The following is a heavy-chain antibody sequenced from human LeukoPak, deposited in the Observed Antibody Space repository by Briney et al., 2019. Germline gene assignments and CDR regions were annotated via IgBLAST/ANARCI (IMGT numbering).Heavy chain of an antibody. CDR3: ARDRKRDGYKGIDY. CDR1: GFTFSDYY. V-gene: IGHV3-11*06. D-gene: IGHD5-12*01. Sequence: GGSLRLSCAASGFTFSDYYMSWIRQAPGKGLEWVSSISSSSSYIYYADSVKGRFTISRDNAKNSLYLQMNSLRAEDTAVYYCARDRKRDGYKGIDYWGQGTLVTVSS. J-gene: IGHJ4*02. CDR2: ISSSSSYI.